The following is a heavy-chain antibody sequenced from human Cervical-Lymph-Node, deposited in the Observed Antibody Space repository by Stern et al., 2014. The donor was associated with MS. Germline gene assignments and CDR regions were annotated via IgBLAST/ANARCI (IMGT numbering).Heavy chain of an antibody. CDR2: ISAYNGNP. J-gene: IGHJ4*02. V-gene: IGHV1-18*01. CDR1: GYTFTSYG. D-gene: IGHD6-13*01. Sequence: VQLVQSGAEVKKPGASVKVSCKASGYTFTSYGISWVRQAPGQGLEWMGWISAYNGNPKYAQKLQGRVTMTTDTSTSTAYMELXXXXXDDTAVYYCARTSSPGYHDYWGQGTLVTVSS. CDR3: ARTSSPGYHDY.